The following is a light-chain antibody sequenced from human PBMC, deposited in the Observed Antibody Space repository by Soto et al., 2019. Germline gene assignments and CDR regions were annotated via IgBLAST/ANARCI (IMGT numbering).Light chain of an antibody. CDR3: QQYNTYPLT. J-gene: IGKJ4*01. V-gene: IGKV1-39*01. CDR1: QTVSSY. CDR2: ATS. Sequence: DIQMTQSPSSLSASVGDRVNITCRASQTVSSYLNWYQQKPGTVPKLLIYATSNLQSGVPSRFSGRGFGTDFTLTISSLQPEDFATYYCQQYNTYPLTFGGGTKVDIK.